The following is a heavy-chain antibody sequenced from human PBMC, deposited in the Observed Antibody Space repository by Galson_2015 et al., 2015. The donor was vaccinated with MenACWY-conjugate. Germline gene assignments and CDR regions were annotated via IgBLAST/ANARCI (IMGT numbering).Heavy chain of an antibody. V-gene: IGHV3-21*01. Sequence: SLRLSCAASGFTFSTYSMIWVRQAPGKGLEWVSSISSSSGYLYYADSVKGRFTISRDNANNLLYLQMNSLRAEDTAVYYCARDGRGYSAYDPFDYWGQGTLVTVSS. CDR3: ARDGRGYSAYDPFDY. J-gene: IGHJ4*02. D-gene: IGHD5-12*01. CDR2: ISSSSGYL. CDR1: GFTFSTYS.